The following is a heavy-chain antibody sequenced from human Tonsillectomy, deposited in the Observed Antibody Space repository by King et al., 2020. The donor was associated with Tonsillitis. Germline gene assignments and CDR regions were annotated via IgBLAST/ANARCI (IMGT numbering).Heavy chain of an antibody. Sequence: DVQLVESGGGLVQPGGSLRLSCTASGFRFSNFNMNWVRQAPGKGPEWIAHISATTNTIYYADSVKGRFTISRDNAKKSLFLEMNSLRVEDTALYYCVRDPVEEYSDSSIYFSVFDYWGQGTLITVSS. CDR2: ISATTNTI. V-gene: IGHV3-48*04. J-gene: IGHJ4*02. CDR3: VRDPVEEYSDSSIYFSVFDY. CDR1: GFRFSNFN. D-gene: IGHD6-6*01.